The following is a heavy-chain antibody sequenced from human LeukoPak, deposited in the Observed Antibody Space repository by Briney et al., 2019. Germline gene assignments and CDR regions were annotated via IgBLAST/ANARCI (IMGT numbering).Heavy chain of an antibody. CDR3: VRDREGAAAGTGDY. CDR2: INPNSGGT. CDR1: GYTFTGYY. V-gene: IGHV1-2*02. D-gene: IGHD6-13*01. J-gene: IGHJ4*02. Sequence: ASVKVSCKASGYTFTGYYMHWVRQAPGQGLEWMGWINPNSGGTNYAQKFQGRVTMTRDTSISTAYMELRSLRSDDTAVYYCVRDREGAAAGTGDYWGQGTLVTVSS.